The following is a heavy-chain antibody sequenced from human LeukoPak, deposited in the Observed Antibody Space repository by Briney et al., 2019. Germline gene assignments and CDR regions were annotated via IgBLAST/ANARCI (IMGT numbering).Heavy chain of an antibody. Sequence: ASVKVSCKASGGTFSSYAISWVRQAPGQGLEWMGWISVYNGNTKYAQKLQGRVTMTTDTSTSTAHMELRSLHSDDTAVYYCARVVVVAATPDYYYGMDVWGQGTTVTVSS. D-gene: IGHD2-15*01. V-gene: IGHV1-18*01. CDR2: ISVYNGNT. J-gene: IGHJ6*02. CDR3: ARVVVVAATPDYYYGMDV. CDR1: GGTFSSYA.